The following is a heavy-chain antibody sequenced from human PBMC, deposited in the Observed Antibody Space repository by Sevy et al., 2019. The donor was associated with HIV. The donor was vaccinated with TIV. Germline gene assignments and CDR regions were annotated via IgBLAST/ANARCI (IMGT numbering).Heavy chain of an antibody. CDR3: ASGSRSLWFGETFDS. CDR1: GFTFTTYP. V-gene: IGHV3-30-3*01. CDR2: ISYDGINT. D-gene: IGHD3-10*01. Sequence: GGSLRLSCSASGFTFTTYPMHWVRQAPGKGLEWVAVISYDGINTYYADSVKGRFTISRDNSRNTLYLQVNSLRAEDTAIYYCASGSRSLWFGETFDSWGQRTLVTVSS. J-gene: IGHJ4*02.